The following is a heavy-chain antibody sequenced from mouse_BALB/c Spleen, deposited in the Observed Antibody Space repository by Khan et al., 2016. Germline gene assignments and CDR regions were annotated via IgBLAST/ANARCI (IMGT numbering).Heavy chain of an antibody. J-gene: IGHJ2*01. CDR3: AGSTDY. V-gene: IGHV14-3*02. Sequence: VQLQQSGAELVKPGASVKLSCTASGFNIKDTYMHWVKQRPEQGLEWIGRIDPANGNTKYDPKFQGKATITADTSYNTAYLQLSSLKSEDTAVYYSAGSTDYWGQGATLTVSS. CDR1: GFNIKDTY. CDR2: IDPANGNT.